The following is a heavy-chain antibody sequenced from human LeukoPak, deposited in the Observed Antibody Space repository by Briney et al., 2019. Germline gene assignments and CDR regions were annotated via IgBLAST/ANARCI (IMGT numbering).Heavy chain of an antibody. J-gene: IGHJ4*02. V-gene: IGHV3-30*02. CDR1: GFIFSSYG. Sequence: GGSQRLSCAASGFIFSSYGMHWVRQAPGKGLEWLAVIRIDASKKDYSDSVKGRFTISRDNSKNTLYLQMNSLRAEDTAVYYCVVGYPYYFNYWGQGTLVTVSS. CDR2: IRIDASKK. D-gene: IGHD6-25*01. CDR3: VVGYPYYFNY.